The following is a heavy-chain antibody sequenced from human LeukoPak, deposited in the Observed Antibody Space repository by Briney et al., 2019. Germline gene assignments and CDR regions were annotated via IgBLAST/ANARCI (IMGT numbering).Heavy chain of an antibody. Sequence: PSETLSLTSTVSGGSISSYYWNWIRQPPGKGLEWSGYIYYIRTTDYNPSLKSRVTISLDTSKNRFSLKLSSVTAADTAMYYCARSYSSSDHYYYYGMDVWGQGTTVTVSS. J-gene: IGHJ6*02. CDR1: GGSISSYY. CDR3: ARSYSSSDHYYYYGMDV. D-gene: IGHD6-13*01. CDR2: IYYIRTT. V-gene: IGHV4-59*08.